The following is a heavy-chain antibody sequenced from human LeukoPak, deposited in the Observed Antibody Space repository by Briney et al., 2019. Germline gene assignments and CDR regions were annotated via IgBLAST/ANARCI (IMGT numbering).Heavy chain of an antibody. D-gene: IGHD4-11*01. V-gene: IGHV4-39*07. Sequence: PSETLSLTCTVSGGSISSSSYYWGWIRQSPGKGLEWIGSIYYSGSTYYNPSLKSRVTISVDTSKNQFSLKLSSVTAADTAVYYCARDGDYQIDPWGQGTLVTVSS. CDR2: IYYSGST. J-gene: IGHJ5*02. CDR3: ARDGDYQIDP. CDR1: GGSISSSSYY.